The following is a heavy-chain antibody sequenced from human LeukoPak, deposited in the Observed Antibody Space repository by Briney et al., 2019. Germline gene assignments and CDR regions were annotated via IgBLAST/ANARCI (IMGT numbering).Heavy chain of an antibody. CDR1: GFTFNNYA. V-gene: IGHV3-23*01. Sequence: PGGSLRLSCAASGFTFNNYAMTWVRQAPGRGLEWVSTISNSGGSTYYADSVKGRFTISRDNSKNTLYLQMNSLRAEDTAVYYCAKDQYCNGESCPHQRGFHYWGQGTLVTVSS. CDR3: AKDQYCNGESCPHQRGFHY. D-gene: IGHD2-15*01. J-gene: IGHJ4*02. CDR2: ISNSGGST.